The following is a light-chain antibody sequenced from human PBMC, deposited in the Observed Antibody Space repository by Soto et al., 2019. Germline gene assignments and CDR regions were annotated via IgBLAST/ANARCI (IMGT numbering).Light chain of an antibody. CDR1: QIVTSNY. Sequence: EIELTQSPATLSVSTGERATLTCRASQIVTSNYLAWYQQKPGQAPRLLIFGASIMATGLPDRFSGGGSGTDFTLTINRLEPEDFAMYYCQQYGSSPGTFGQGTKVDI. CDR3: QQYGSSPGT. J-gene: IGKJ1*01. CDR2: GAS. V-gene: IGKV3-20*01.